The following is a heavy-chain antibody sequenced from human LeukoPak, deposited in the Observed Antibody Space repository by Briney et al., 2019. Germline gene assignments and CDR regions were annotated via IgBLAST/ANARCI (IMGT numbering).Heavy chain of an antibody. CDR3: ARGSVYVWGSYRPAFDY. CDR1: GGSFSGYY. D-gene: IGHD3-16*02. Sequence: PSETLSLTCAVYGGSFSGYYWSWIRQPPGKGLEWIGEINHSGSTNYNPSLKSRVTISVDTYKNQFSLKLSSVTAADTAVYYCARGSVYVWGSYRPAFDYWGQGTLVTVSS. V-gene: IGHV4-34*01. CDR2: INHSGST. J-gene: IGHJ4*02.